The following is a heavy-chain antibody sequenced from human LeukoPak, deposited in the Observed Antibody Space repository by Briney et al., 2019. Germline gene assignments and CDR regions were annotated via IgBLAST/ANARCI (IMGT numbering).Heavy chain of an antibody. CDR1: GFPFTNYA. Sequence: GGSLRLSCVASGFPFTNYAMSWVRQAPGKGLEWVSVISGDGGSTNSADSVKGRFTISRDHAKNSLYLQMNSLRAEDTALYHCARGFITTQLFWSGPPYFDYWGQGTLVTVSS. V-gene: IGHV3-23*01. D-gene: IGHD3-3*01. CDR2: ISGDGGST. CDR3: ARGFITTQLFWSGPPYFDY. J-gene: IGHJ4*02.